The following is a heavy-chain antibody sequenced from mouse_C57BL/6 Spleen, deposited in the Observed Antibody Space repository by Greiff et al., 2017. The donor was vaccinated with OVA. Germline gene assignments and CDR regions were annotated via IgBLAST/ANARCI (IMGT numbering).Heavy chain of an antibody. D-gene: IGHD1-1*01. CDR3: ARSPFSTVVATRGYFDY. V-gene: IGHV14-2*01. CDR1: GFNIKDYY. J-gene: IGHJ2*01. Sequence: VQLQQSGAELVKPGASVKLSCTASGFNIKDYYMHWVKQRTEQGLEWIGRIDPEDGETKSAPKFPGKATLTADPSSNTAYLQLSSLTSEDTVVYYGARSPFSTVVATRGYFDYWGQGTTLTVSS. CDR2: IDPEDGET.